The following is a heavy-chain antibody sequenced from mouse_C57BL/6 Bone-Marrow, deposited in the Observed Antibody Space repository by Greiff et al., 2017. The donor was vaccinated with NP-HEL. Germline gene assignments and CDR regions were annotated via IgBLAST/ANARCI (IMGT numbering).Heavy chain of an antibody. CDR3: ARHKFYGYDRDYAMDY. CDR1: GFSLTSYG. Sequence: QVQLQQSGPGLVAPSQSLSITCTVSGFSLTSYGVHWVRQPPGKGLEWLVVIWSDGSTTYNSALKSRLSISKDNSKSQVFLKMNSLQTDDTAMYYCARHKFYGYDRDYAMDYWGQGTSVTVSS. V-gene: IGHV2-6-1*01. D-gene: IGHD2-2*01. J-gene: IGHJ4*01. CDR2: IWSDGST.